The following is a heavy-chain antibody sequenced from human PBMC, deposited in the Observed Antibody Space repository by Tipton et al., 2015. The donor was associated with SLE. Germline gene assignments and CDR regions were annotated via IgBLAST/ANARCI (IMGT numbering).Heavy chain of an antibody. CDR1: GGSISSYY. CDR3: ARVGSWTSLADY. J-gene: IGHJ4*02. CDR2: IYYSGST. D-gene: IGHD6-13*01. V-gene: IGHV4-59*08. Sequence: TLSLTCTVSGGSISSYYWSWIRQPPGKGLEWIGYIYYSGSTNYNPSLKSRVTISVDTSKNQFSLKLSSVTAADTAVYYCARVGSWTSLADYWGQGTLVTVSS.